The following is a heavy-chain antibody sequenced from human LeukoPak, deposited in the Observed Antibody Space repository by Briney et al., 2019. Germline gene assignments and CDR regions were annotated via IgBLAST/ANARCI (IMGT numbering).Heavy chain of an antibody. CDR3: ASTYPYYDSSGYYYY. CDR1: GYSFTSYA. Sequence: ASVKVSCKASGYSFTSYAMNWVRQAPGQGLEWMGWINTNTGNPTYAQGFTGRFVFSLDTSVSTAYLQISSLKAEDTAVYYCASTYPYYDSSGYYYYWGQGTLVTVSS. V-gene: IGHV7-4-1*02. CDR2: INTNTGNP. D-gene: IGHD3-22*01. J-gene: IGHJ4*02.